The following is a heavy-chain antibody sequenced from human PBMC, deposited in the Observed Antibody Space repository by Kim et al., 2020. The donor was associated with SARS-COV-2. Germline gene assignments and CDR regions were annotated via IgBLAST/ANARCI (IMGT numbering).Heavy chain of an antibody. CDR3: AKGKSTVTTDFDN. J-gene: IGHJ4*02. D-gene: IGHD4-17*01. V-gene: IGHV3-23*01. Sequence: YEHSVKGQLTISRENSKRTLSLQMDSLRAEDTAVYYCAKGKSTVTTDFDNWGQGTLVTVSS.